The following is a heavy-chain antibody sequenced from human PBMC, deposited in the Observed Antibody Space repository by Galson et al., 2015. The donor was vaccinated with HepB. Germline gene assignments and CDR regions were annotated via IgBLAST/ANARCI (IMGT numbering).Heavy chain of an antibody. CDR2: IIPIFGTA. CDR3: ARDGSGYYNSQLWWFDP. V-gene: IGHV1-69*13. Sequence: SVKVSCKASGGTFSSYAISWVRQAPGQGLEWMGGIIPIFGTANYAQKFQGRVTITADESTSTAYMELSSLRSEDTAVYYCARDGSGYYNSQLWWFDPWGQGTLVTVSS. CDR1: GGTFSSYA. D-gene: IGHD3-9*01. J-gene: IGHJ5*02.